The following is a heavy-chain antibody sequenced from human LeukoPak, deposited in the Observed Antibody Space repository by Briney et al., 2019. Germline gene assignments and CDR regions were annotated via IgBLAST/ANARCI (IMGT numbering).Heavy chain of an antibody. CDR3: ARLGIWFGELGNE. D-gene: IGHD3-10*01. Sequence: ASVKVSCKASGYTFTSYDVNWVRQATGQGLEWMGWMNPNSGNTGYAQKFQGRVTMTRNTSISTAYMELSSLRSEDTAVYYCARLGIWFGELGNEWGQGTLVTVSS. CDR1: GYTFTSYD. J-gene: IGHJ4*02. V-gene: IGHV1-8*01. CDR2: MNPNSGNT.